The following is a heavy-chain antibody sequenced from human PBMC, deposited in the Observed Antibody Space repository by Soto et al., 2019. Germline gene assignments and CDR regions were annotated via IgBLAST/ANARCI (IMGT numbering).Heavy chain of an antibody. Sequence: DVQLVESGGGLVQPGRSLRLSCAASGFTFDDYAMHWVRQAPGKGLEWVSGISWNSGSIDYADSVKGRFTISRDNAKNSLYLHMNSLGAEDTALYYCAKGGSQARELSDWFDPWGQGTLVTVSS. CDR3: AKGGSQARELSDWFDP. J-gene: IGHJ5*02. D-gene: IGHD1-1*01. CDR2: ISWNSGSI. V-gene: IGHV3-9*01. CDR1: GFTFDDYA.